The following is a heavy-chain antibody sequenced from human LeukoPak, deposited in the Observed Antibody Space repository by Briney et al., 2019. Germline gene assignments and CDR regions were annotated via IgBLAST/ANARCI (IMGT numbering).Heavy chain of an antibody. V-gene: IGHV3-48*01. Sequence: PGGSLRLSCAASGFNFIDYSMNWVPQAPGKGLEWISYIGISSRNTKYADSVKGRFTISRDKARNSLYLQMNSLRVEDTAMYYCARDHRYAFDNWGHGTLVTVSS. J-gene: IGHJ4*01. CDR1: GFNFIDYS. D-gene: IGHD5-12*01. CDR2: IGISSRNT. CDR3: ARDHRYAFDN.